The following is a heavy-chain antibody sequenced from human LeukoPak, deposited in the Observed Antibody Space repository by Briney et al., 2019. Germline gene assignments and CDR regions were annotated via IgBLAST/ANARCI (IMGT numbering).Heavy chain of an antibody. Sequence: GSSVKVSCKASGGTFSSHAISWVRQAPGQGLEWMGRIITILGIANYAQKFQGRVTITADKSTSTAYMELSSLRSEDTAVYCCARNFPDSGPSYYFDYWGQGTLVTVSS. CDR1: GGTFSSHA. CDR3: ARNFPDSGPSYYFDY. CDR2: IITILGIA. V-gene: IGHV1-69*04. J-gene: IGHJ4*02. D-gene: IGHD3-10*01.